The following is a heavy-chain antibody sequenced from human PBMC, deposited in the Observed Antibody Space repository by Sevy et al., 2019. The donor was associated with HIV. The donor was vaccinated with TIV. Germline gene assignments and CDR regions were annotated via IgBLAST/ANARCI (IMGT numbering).Heavy chain of an antibody. D-gene: IGHD3-3*01. J-gene: IGHJ6*02. V-gene: IGHV3-74*01. CDR1: GFTFSKYW. CDR2: INGDGNSP. Sequence: GGCLRLSCEVSGFTFSKYWMHWVRQAPGKGLVWVSRINGDGNSPIYADSVQGRFTISRDNAKNTLFLQMNSLRAEDTGIYYCAREGVDFWSGPVDYYYGMDVWGQGTTVTVSS. CDR3: AREGVDFWSGPVDYYYGMDV.